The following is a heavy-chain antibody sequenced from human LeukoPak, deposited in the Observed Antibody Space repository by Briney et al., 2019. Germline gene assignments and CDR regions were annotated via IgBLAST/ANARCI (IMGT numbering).Heavy chain of an antibody. V-gene: IGHV7-4-1*02. CDR2: INTNTGNP. CDR1: GYTFTSYN. J-gene: IGHJ4*02. D-gene: IGHD4-11*01. CDR3: ARGLSHSADY. Sequence: GASVKVSCKASGYTFTSYNVVWVRQAPGQGLEWMGWINTNTGNPTYAQGFTGRFVFSLDTSVSTTYLQISSLKAEDTAVYYCARGLSHSADYWGQGALVTVSS.